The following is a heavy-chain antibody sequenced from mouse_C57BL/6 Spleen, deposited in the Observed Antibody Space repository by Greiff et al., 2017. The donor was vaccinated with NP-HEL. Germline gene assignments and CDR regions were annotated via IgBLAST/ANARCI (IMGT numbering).Heavy chain of an antibody. CDR3: ARETYYSKGYAMDY. CDR2: IYPYNDGT. J-gene: IGHJ4*01. Sequence: VQLKESGPELVKPGASVKMSCKASGYTFTSYVMHWVKQKPGQGLEWIGYIYPYNDGTKYNEKFKGKATLTSDKSSSTAYMELSSLTSEDSAVYYCARETYYSKGYAMDYWGQGTSVTVSS. V-gene: IGHV1-14*01. CDR1: GYTFTSYV. D-gene: IGHD2-5*01.